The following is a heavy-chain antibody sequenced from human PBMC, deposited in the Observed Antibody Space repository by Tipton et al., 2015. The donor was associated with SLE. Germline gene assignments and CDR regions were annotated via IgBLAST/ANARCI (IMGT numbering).Heavy chain of an antibody. CDR1: GFTFSNYA. CDR2: ISGSGGST. J-gene: IGHJ4*02. CDR3: ARKSIAAVGDY. V-gene: IGHV3-23*01. D-gene: IGHD6-13*01. Sequence: SLRLSCAASGFTFSNYAMSWVRQAPGKGLEWVSAISGSGGSTYYADSVKGRFTISRDNSKNSLYLQMNSLRAEDTAVYYCARKSIAAVGDYWGQGTLVTVSS.